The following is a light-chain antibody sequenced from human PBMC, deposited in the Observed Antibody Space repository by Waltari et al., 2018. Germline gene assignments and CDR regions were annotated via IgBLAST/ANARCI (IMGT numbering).Light chain of an antibody. V-gene: IGKV2D-29*01. J-gene: IGKJ4*01. Sequence: DVVMTQTPLALSVTPGQPASILCKSSQSLLHSDGKTHLYWYLQKPGQPPQLLIYEVSNRCSGVPGRFRGSGSGTDFTLKISRVEAEDVGLYYCMQSIQFPLTFGGGTKVEIK. CDR2: EVS. CDR3: MQSIQFPLT. CDR1: QSLLHSDGKTH.